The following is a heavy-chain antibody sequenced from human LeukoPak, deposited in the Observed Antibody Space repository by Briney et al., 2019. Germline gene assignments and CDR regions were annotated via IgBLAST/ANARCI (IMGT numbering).Heavy chain of an antibody. D-gene: IGHD4-17*01. CDR2: INPNSGGT. J-gene: IGHJ5*02. CDR3: ARELEEGTVTTNWFDR. V-gene: IGHV1-2*02. Sequence: ASVKVSCKASGYTFTGYYMHWVRQSPGQGLEWRGWINPNSGGTNYAQKFQGRVTMTRDTSISTAYMELSRLRYDDTAVYYCARELEEGTVTTNWFDRWGQGTLVTVSS. CDR1: GYTFTGYY.